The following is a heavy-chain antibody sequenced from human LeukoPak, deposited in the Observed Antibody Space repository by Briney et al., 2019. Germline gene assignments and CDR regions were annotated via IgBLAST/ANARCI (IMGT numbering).Heavy chain of an antibody. CDR1: RFSFSSYS. Sequence: AGGSLRLSCAASRFSFSSYSFNWVRQAPGQGLEWVSSINKGATHMYYADSMRGRFTVSREDAKNSLYLQMNSLTAEDTAVYYCVRLRRNSDSSGYYYYYDYWGRGTLVTVSS. CDR2: INKGATHM. V-gene: IGHV3-21*01. CDR3: VRLRRNSDSSGYYYYYDY. J-gene: IGHJ4*02. D-gene: IGHD3-22*01.